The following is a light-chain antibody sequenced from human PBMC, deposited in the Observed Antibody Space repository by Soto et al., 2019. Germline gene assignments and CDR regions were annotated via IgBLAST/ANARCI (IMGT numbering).Light chain of an antibody. CDR3: SSYTTSSPLV. Sequence: QSALTQPASVSGSPGQSITIACTGTNRDVGSYNLVSWYQQRPGEAPKLIISEVRNRPSGISYRFTGSKSGNTASLTISGLQAEDEADYCCSSYTTSSPLVLGGGTKVTV. CDR2: EVR. V-gene: IGLV2-14*01. J-gene: IGLJ3*02. CDR1: NRDVGSYNL.